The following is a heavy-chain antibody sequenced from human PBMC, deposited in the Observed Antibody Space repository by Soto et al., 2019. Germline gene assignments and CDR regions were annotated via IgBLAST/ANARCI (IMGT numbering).Heavy chain of an antibody. J-gene: IGHJ4*02. CDR1: GYTLTELS. D-gene: IGHD6-13*01. CDR2: FDPEDGET. CDR3: ATYFSSSWYPHFDY. Sequence: ASVKVSCKVSGYTLTELSMHWVRQAPGKGLEWMGGFDPEDGETIYAQKFQGRVTMTEDTSTDTAYMELSSLRSEDTAVYYCATYFSSSWYPHFDYWGQGTLVTVSS. V-gene: IGHV1-24*01.